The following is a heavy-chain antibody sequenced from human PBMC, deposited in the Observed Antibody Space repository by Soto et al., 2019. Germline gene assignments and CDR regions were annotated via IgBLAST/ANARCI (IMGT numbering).Heavy chain of an antibody. CDR3: TTHGSAMVRELSPTESY. Sequence: PGGSLRLSCAASGFTFSNAWMNWVRQAPGKGLEWVGRIKSKTDGGTTDYDAPVKGRFTISRDDSKNTQYLQMKSLKTEDTAVYYCTTHGSAMVRELSPTESYWGQGTLVTVSS. CDR1: GFTFSNAW. J-gene: IGHJ4*02. V-gene: IGHV3-15*07. D-gene: IGHD5-18*01. CDR2: IKSKTDGGTT.